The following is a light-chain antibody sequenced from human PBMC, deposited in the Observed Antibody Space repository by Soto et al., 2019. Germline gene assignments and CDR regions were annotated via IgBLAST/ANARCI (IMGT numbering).Light chain of an antibody. V-gene: IGLV2-14*01. CDR2: EVS. CDR3: SSYTSSSTYV. Sequence: QSVLTQPASVSGSPGQSITISCTGTSSDVGGYNYVSWYQQHPGKAPKLMIYEVSNRPSGVSNRFSGSKSGNTASLTSSGLQAEDEADDYCSSYTSSSTYVVGTGTKVTV. J-gene: IGLJ1*01. CDR1: SSDVGGYNY.